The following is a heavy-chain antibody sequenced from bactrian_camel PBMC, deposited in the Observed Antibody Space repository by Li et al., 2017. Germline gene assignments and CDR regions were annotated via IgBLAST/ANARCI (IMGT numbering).Heavy chain of an antibody. V-gene: IGHV3S63*01. CDR3: AVPVWRYVCTRGVIGPSDFRY. CDR1: GYIDDKAY. J-gene: IGHJ6*01. Sequence: HVQLVESGGGSVQAGGSLRLSCAASGYIDDKAYMAWFRQDPGKEREAVTAIRSPGRRLYYADSVKGRFTISRDNNRNTIDLQMDSLKPEDTATYYCAVPVWRYVCTRGVIGPSDFRYRGQGTQVTVS. D-gene: IGHD5*01. CDR2: IRSPGRRL.